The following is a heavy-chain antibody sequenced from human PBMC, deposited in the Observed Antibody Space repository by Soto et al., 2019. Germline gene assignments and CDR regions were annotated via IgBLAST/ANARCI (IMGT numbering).Heavy chain of an antibody. CDR3: ARHVFRAAAGTGSIDY. J-gene: IGHJ4*02. V-gene: IGHV4-39*01. Sequence: QLQLQESGPGLVKPSETLSLTCTVSGGSISSSSYYWGWIRQPPGKGLEWIGSIYYSGSTYYNPSLKSRVTISVDTSKNQFSLKLSSVTAADTAVYYCARHVFRAAAGTGSIDYWGQGTLVTVSS. CDR2: IYYSGST. D-gene: IGHD6-13*01. CDR1: GGSISSSSYY.